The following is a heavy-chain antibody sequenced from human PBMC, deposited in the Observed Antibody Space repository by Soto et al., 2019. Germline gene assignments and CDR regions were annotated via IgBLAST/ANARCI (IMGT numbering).Heavy chain of an antibody. CDR1: GGTFSSYA. CDR3: ARARFKEYNCCPFDP. D-gene: IGHD6-6*01. V-gene: IGHV1-69*01. CDR2: IIPIFGTA. J-gene: IGHJ5*02. Sequence: QVQLVQSGAEVKKPGSSVKVSCKASGGTFSSYAISWVRQAPGQGLEWMGGIIPIFGTANYAQKFQGRVKITADESTSPAYMELSSLRSEDTAVYYWARARFKEYNCCPFDPWGQGTLVTVSS.